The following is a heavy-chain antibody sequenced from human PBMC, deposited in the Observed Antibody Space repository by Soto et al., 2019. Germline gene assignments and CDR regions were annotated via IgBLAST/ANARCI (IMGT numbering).Heavy chain of an antibody. CDR2: IYNSGST. D-gene: IGHD6-13*01. CDR3: ARASTGYSSSWYRY. J-gene: IGHJ4*02. CDR1: GGSISSYY. V-gene: IGHV4-59*08. Sequence: QVQLQESGPGLVKPSETLSLTCTVSGGSISSYYWSWIRQPPGKGLEWIGYIYNSGSTNYNPSLRRRVTXXVXTSXNQFSLKLSSVTAADTAVYYCARASTGYSSSWYRYWGQGTLVTVSS.